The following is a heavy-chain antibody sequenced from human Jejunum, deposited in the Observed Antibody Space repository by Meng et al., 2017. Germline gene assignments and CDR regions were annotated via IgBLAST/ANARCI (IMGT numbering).Heavy chain of an antibody. D-gene: IGHD3-16*01. CDR2: FTGTTTST. CDR3: AKLTSL. Sequence: EVEPGEAGGDLVQPGASLRLTCAASGFTFRSSSMSGVRKAPGKGLEWASPFTGTTTSTYYADSVKGRFTISRDNSKNTLYLQMNSLRAEDTAVYYCAKLTSLWGQGTLVTVSS. J-gene: IGHJ4*02. V-gene: IGHV3-23*04. CDR1: GFTFRSSS.